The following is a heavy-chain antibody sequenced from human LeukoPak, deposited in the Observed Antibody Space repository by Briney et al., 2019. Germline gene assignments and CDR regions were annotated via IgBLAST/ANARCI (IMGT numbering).Heavy chain of an antibody. J-gene: IGHJ4*02. Sequence: SETLSLTCTVSGGSISSYYWSWIRQPPGKGLEWIGYSYYSGSTNYNPSLKSRVTISVDTSKNQFSLKLSSVTAADTAVYYCARGGYYYDSSGLDYWGQGTLVTVSS. CDR1: GGSISSYY. D-gene: IGHD3-22*01. CDR2: SYYSGST. V-gene: IGHV4-59*01. CDR3: ARGGYYYDSSGLDY.